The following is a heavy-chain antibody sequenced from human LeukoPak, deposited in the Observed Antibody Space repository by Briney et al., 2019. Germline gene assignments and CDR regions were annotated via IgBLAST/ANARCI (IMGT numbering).Heavy chain of an antibody. D-gene: IGHD2-2*01. CDR2: INHSGST. CDR3: ARGYRVPAASNWFDP. J-gene: IGHJ5*02. V-gene: IGHV4-34*01. Sequence: PSETLSLTCAVYGGSFSDYYWSWIRQPPGKGLEWIGEINHSGSTNYRPSLKSRVTISVDTSKNQFSLKLSSVTAADTAVYYCARGYRVPAASNWFDPWGQGTLVTVSS. CDR1: GGSFSDYY.